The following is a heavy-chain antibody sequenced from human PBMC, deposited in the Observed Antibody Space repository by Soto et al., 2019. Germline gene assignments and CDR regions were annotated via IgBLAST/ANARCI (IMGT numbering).Heavy chain of an antibody. J-gene: IGHJ3*02. D-gene: IGHD3-16*01. V-gene: IGHV1-18*04. CDR2: INPYNANV. Sequence: QVQLVQSGAEVKKPGASVKVSCKTSGYTFTNHGINWVRQAPGQGLEWMGWINPYNANVNYAQKLQGRVTMTTDTSTSTAYMDLRSLTSVDTAVYYCARDRVAGIWGDAFDIWGQWTMVTVSS. CDR3: ARDRVAGIWGDAFDI. CDR1: GYTFTNHG.